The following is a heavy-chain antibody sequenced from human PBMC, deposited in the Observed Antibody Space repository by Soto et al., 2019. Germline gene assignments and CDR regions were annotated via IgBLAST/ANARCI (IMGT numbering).Heavy chain of an antibody. J-gene: IGHJ6*02. CDR1: GFTFSSYA. V-gene: IGHV3-30-3*01. CDR3: ARDVDWNYEARRYYYYGMDV. Sequence: QVQLVESGGGVVQPGRSLRLSCAASGFTFSSYAMHWVRQAPGKGLEWVAVISYDGSNKYYADSVKGRFTISRDNSKNTLYLQMNSLRAEDTAVYYCARDVDWNYEARRYYYYGMDVWGQGTTVTVSS. D-gene: IGHD1-7*01. CDR2: ISYDGSNK.